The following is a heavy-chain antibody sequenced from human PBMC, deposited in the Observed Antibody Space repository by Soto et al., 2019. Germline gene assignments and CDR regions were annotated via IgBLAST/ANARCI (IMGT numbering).Heavy chain of an antibody. CDR2: IYWDDDK. CDR3: AHSPAYYIYGNCYSGFDY. D-gene: IGHD2-15*01. V-gene: IGHV2-5*02. Sequence: QITLKESGPTLVKPTQTLTLTCTFSGFSLSTSGVGVGWIRQPPGKALEWLALIYWDDDKRYSPSLKNRLTIANNTSNNQVVLTMTNMDPVDTATYYCAHSPAYYIYGNCYSGFDYWGQGTLVTVSS. J-gene: IGHJ4*02. CDR1: GFSLSTSGVG.